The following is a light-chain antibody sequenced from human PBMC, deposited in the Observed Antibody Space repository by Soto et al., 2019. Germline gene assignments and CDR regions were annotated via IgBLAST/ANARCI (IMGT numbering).Light chain of an antibody. J-gene: IGKJ3*01. Sequence: DIQLTQSPPTLSASVGDRVTITCRASQSISSRLAWYLQKPGRAPKLLIYKASSLDSGVPKRFSGSGSATEFTLTISSLQPDDFATYFCQQYHSYSSFGPGTKVDIK. CDR1: QSISSR. CDR2: KAS. CDR3: QQYHSYSS. V-gene: IGKV1-5*03.